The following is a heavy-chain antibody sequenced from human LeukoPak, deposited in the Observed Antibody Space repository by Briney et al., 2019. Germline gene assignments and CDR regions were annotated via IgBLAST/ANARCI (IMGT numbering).Heavy chain of an antibody. CDR3: ARDVAARPGRGNWFDP. V-gene: IGHV3-48*01. D-gene: IGHD6-6*01. CDR1: GFTFSSYS. Sequence: GGSLRLSCAASGFTFSSYSMNWVRQAPGKGLEWVSYISSSSSTIYYADSVKGRFTISRDNAKNSLYLQMNSLRAEDTAVYYCARDVAARPGRGNWFDPWGQGTLVTVSS. CDR2: ISSSSSTI. J-gene: IGHJ5*02.